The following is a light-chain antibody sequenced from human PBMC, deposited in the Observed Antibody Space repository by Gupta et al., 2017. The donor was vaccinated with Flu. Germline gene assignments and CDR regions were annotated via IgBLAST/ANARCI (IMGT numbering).Light chain of an antibody. CDR2: NND. J-gene: IGLJ2*01. CDR3: ATWDDSLSGVV. CDR1: TSNIRPNY. Sequence: QSVLTQPPSASVTPGQRVTISCSGGTSNIRPNYVYWYQQLPGTAPKLLIYNNDQRPSGVPDRFSGSKSGTSASLAISGLRAEDEAHYHCATWDDSLSGVVFGGGTELTVL. V-gene: IGLV1-47*01.